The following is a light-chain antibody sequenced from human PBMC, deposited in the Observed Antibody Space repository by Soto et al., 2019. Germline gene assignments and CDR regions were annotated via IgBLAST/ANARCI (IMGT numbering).Light chain of an antibody. CDR2: AVS. J-gene: IGLJ1*01. CDR1: SSDVGLYDY. V-gene: IGLV2-14*01. CDR3: SSYTSDSSYV. Sequence: QSVLTQPASVSGSPGQSITISCTGTSSDVGLYDYVSWYQQHPGKAPQLMIYAVSNRPSGVSNRFSASKSGNTASLFISGLQAEDEADYYCSSYTSDSSYVFGYGTKSPS.